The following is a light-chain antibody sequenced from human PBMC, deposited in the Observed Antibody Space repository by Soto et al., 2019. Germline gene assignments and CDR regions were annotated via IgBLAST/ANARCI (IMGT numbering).Light chain of an antibody. CDR2: GAS. V-gene: IGKV3-20*01. J-gene: IGKJ4*01. CDR3: QQYGSSLV. Sequence: VLTQSPGTLSLSPGERATLSCRASQSVSSSYLAWYQQKPGQAPRLLIYGASSRATGIPDRFSGSGSETDFTLTISRLEPEDFAVYYCQQYGSSLVFGGGTKVDIK. CDR1: QSVSSSY.